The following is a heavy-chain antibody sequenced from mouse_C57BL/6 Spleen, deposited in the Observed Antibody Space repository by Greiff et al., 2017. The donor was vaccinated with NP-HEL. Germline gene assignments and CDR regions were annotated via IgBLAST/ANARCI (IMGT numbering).Heavy chain of an antibody. Sequence: EVKLQESGGGLVKPGGSLKLSCAASGFTFSDYGMHWVRQAPEKGLEWVAYISSGSSTIYYADTVKGRFTISRDNAKNTLFLQMTSLRSEDTAMYYCAITGTFAYWGQGTLVTVSA. J-gene: IGHJ3*01. CDR2: ISSGSSTI. V-gene: IGHV5-17*01. D-gene: IGHD4-1*01. CDR3: AITGTFAY. CDR1: GFTFSDYG.